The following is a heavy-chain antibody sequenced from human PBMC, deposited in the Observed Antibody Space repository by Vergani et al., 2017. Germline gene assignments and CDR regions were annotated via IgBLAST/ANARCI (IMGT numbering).Heavy chain of an antibody. D-gene: IGHD2-21*02. CDR1: GGSISSSSYY. CDR2: IYYSGST. Sequence: QLQLQESGPGLVKPSETLSLTCTVSGGSISSSSYYWGWIRQPPGKGLEWIGSIYYSGSTYYNPSLKSRVTISVDTSKNQFSLRLSSVTAADPAVQYCARDLAYGGGDCYYNGFDRWGQGTLVTVAS. J-gene: IGHJ5*02. V-gene: IGHV4-39*07. CDR3: ARDLAYGGGDCYYNGFDR.